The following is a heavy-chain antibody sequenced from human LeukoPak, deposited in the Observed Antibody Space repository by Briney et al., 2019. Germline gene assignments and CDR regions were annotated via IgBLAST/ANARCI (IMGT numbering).Heavy chain of an antibody. CDR2: IDPRDSFT. V-gene: IGHV5-10-1*01. Sequence: GESLRISCKASGYTFTSYWISWVRPTPGKGLEWMARIDPRDSFTRYGPSFQGHVTISSDKSINTAYLHWSSLKASDTATYYCVRHYASGQDYWGQGTLVTVSS. J-gene: IGHJ4*02. CDR1: GYTFTSYW. CDR3: VRHYASGQDY. D-gene: IGHD3-10*01.